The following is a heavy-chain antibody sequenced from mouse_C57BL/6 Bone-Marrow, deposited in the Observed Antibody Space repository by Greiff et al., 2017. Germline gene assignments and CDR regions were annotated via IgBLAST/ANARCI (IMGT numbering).Heavy chain of an antibody. Sequence: QVQLQQPGAELVMPGASVKLSCKASGYTFTSYWMHWVKQRPGQGLEWIGEIDPSDSYTNYNQKFKGKSTLTVDKSSSTAYMQLSSLTSEDYAVYYCARVLFTTVVDWYFDVWGTGTTVTVSS. CDR3: ARVLFTTVVDWYFDV. CDR1: GYTFTSYW. V-gene: IGHV1-69*01. CDR2: IDPSDSYT. D-gene: IGHD1-1*01. J-gene: IGHJ1*03.